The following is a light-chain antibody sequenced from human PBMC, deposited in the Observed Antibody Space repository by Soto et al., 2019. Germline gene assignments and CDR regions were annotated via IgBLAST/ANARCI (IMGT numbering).Light chain of an antibody. Sequence: DIQMTQSPSTLSASVGDRVTITCRASQSISSWLAWYQQKPGKAPKLLIYDASSLESGVPSRFSGSGSGTEFTLTISSLQPDDFAAYYCQQGNSYSHTFGQGTKVDIK. J-gene: IGKJ1*01. V-gene: IGKV1-5*01. CDR2: DAS. CDR1: QSISSW. CDR3: QQGNSYSHT.